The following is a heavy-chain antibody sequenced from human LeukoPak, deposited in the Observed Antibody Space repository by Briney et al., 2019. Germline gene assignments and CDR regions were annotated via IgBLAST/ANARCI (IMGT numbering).Heavy chain of an antibody. CDR3: SVTTQHYYYYYGMDV. CDR1: GFTFDDYA. Sequence: GRSLRLSCAASGFTFDDYAMHWVRQAPGKGLEWVSGISWNSGSIGYADSVKGRFTISRDNSKNTLYLQMNSLRAEDTAVYYCSVTTQHYYYYYGMDVWGQGTTVTVSS. D-gene: IGHD4-17*01. J-gene: IGHJ6*02. V-gene: IGHV3-9*01. CDR2: ISWNSGSI.